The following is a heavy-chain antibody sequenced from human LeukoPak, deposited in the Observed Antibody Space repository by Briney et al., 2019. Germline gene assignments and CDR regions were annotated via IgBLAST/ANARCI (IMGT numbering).Heavy chain of an antibody. Sequence: PGGSLRLSCAASGFTFSSYWMSWVRQAPGKGLEWVANIKQDGSEKYYVDSVKGRFTISRDNAKNSLCLQMNSLRAEDTAVYYCARDWIYYGSGSFGYWGQGTLVTVSS. J-gene: IGHJ4*02. V-gene: IGHV3-7*01. CDR3: ARDWIYYGSGSFGY. CDR2: IKQDGSEK. CDR1: GFTFSSYW. D-gene: IGHD3-10*01.